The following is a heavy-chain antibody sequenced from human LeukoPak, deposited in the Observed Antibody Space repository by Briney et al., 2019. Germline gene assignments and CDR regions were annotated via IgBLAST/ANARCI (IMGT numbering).Heavy chain of an antibody. V-gene: IGHV4-38-2*01. J-gene: IGHJ4*02. D-gene: IGHD2-2*01. CDR3: GRQRPTLLVIPAAPDY. Sequence: KPTETLSLTCAVSGSSISSDYYWGWIRQPPGKGLEWIGSMYHTGNTYHNPSLKSRVTISVDTSKNQFSLKLNSVIAADTAVYYCGRQRPTLLVIPAAPDYWGQGTQVTVSS. CDR2: MYHTGNT. CDR1: GSSISSDYY.